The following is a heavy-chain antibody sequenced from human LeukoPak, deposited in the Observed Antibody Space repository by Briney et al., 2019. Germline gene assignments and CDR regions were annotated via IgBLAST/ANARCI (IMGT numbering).Heavy chain of an antibody. J-gene: IGHJ4*02. Sequence: PGGSLRLSCAASGFTFSSYAMTWVSQAPGKGMEWVSAVSGRGDGTYYADSVKGRFTISRDNSENTLYLQMNSLRAEDTAVYYCAKGIAVAAPFYFDYWGQGTLVTVSS. D-gene: IGHD6-19*01. CDR3: AKGIAVAAPFYFDY. CDR1: GFTFSSYA. V-gene: IGHV3-23*01. CDR2: VSGRGDGT.